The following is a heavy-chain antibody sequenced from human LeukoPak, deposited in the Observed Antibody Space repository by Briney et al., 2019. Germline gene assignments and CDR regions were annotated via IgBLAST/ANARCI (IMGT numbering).Heavy chain of an antibody. D-gene: IGHD2/OR15-2a*01. CDR1: GFTFSRYW. CDR2: ISTDGSST. V-gene: IGHV3-74*01. Sequence: GGSLRLSCAASGFTFSRYWMHSLRQAPGKGLVWVSRISTDGSSTSYADSVKGRFTISRDNGKNTLYLQMNSLRAEDTAVYYCASYLTSIPSGMDVWGQGTTVTVSS. CDR3: ASYLTSIPSGMDV. J-gene: IGHJ6*02.